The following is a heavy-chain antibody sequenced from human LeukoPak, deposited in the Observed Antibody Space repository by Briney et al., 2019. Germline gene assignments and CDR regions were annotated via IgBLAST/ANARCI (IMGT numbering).Heavy chain of an antibody. CDR3: ARGVNWNYVVYYFDY. Sequence: QPGGSLRLSCAASGFTLSSYWMTWVRQAPGKGLEWVANIKYDGSERDYVDSVKGRFTISRDNAKNSLYLQMNSLRAEDTAIYYCARGVNWNYVVYYFDYWGQGTLVTVSS. CDR2: IKYDGSER. CDR1: GFTLSSYW. V-gene: IGHV3-7*01. D-gene: IGHD1-7*01. J-gene: IGHJ4*02.